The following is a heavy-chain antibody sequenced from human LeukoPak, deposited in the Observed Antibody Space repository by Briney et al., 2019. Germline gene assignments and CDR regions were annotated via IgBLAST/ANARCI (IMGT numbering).Heavy chain of an antibody. D-gene: IGHD2-15*01. CDR1: GGSLSSYY. CDR3: ARDGYCSGGSCYDWFVY. Sequence: PSETLSLTCTVSGGSLSSYYWSWIRQPPGKGLEWIAYTHHTGSSDYNPSLKSRVTISMDRSKNQFSLKLSSVTAADTAVYYCARDGYCSGGSCYDWFVYWGQGTLVTVSS. CDR2: THHTGSS. V-gene: IGHV4-59*12. J-gene: IGHJ4*02.